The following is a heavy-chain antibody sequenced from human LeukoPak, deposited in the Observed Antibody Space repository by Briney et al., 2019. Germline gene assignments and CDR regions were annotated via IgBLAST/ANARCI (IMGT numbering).Heavy chain of an antibody. CDR2: ISGSGGST. CDR1: GITFSSYA. D-gene: IGHD3-10*01. Sequence: GGSLRLSCAASGITFSSYAMSWVRQAPGKGLEWVSAISGSGGSTYYADSVKGRFTISRDNSKNTLYLQMNSLRAEDTAVYYCASKWFGELLSDYWGQGTLVTVSS. J-gene: IGHJ4*02. CDR3: ASKWFGELLSDY. V-gene: IGHV3-23*01.